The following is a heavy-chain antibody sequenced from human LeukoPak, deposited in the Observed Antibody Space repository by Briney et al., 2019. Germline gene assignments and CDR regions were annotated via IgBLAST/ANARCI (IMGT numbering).Heavy chain of an antibody. CDR3: ARGRSVEGAFDI. J-gene: IGHJ3*02. D-gene: IGHD3-10*01. CDR2: IIPIFGTA. CDR1: GYTFTSYG. V-gene: IGHV1-69*13. Sequence: SVKVSCKASGYTFTSYGISWVRQAPGQGLEWMGGIIPIFGTANYAQKFQGRVTITADESTSTAYMELSSLRSEDTAVYYCARGRSVEGAFDIWGQGTMVTVSS.